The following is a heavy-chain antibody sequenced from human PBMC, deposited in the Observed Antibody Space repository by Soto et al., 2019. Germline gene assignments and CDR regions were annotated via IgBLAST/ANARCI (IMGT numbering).Heavy chain of an antibody. D-gene: IGHD2-2*01. V-gene: IGHV4-59*01. Sequence: SETLSLTCTFSGGSIXSYYWSLIRQPPGKGLEWIGYIYYSGSTNYNPSLKSRVTISVDTSKNQFSLKLSSVTAADTAVYYCARTYCSSTSCYYDAFDIWGQGTMVTVSS. J-gene: IGHJ3*02. CDR1: GGSIXSYY. CDR3: ARTYCSSTSCYYDAFDI. CDR2: IYYSGST.